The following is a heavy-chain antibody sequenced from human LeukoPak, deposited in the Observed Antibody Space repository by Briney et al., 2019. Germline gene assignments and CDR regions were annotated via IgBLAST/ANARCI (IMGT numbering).Heavy chain of an antibody. CDR1: GYTFTGYY. V-gene: IGHV1-69*13. Sequence: ASVKVSCKASGYTFTGYYMHWVRQAPGQGLEWMGGIIPIFGTANYAQKFQGRVTITADESTSTAYMELSSLRSEDTAVYYCATDPRYDSSGHRGYWGQGTLVTVSS. CDR3: ATDPRYDSSGHRGY. CDR2: IIPIFGTA. J-gene: IGHJ4*02. D-gene: IGHD3-22*01.